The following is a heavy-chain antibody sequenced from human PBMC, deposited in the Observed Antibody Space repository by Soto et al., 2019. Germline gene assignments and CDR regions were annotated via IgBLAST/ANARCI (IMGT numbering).Heavy chain of an antibody. CDR3: ATGRYCSSAACLAAE. J-gene: IGHJ4*02. CDR2: ITVSSDYS. D-gene: IGHD2-2*01. V-gene: IGHV3-23*01. Sequence: PWGSMRLSCAASGFTVSNSAMLWVRQAPGKGLEWLSAITVSSDYSRYTVSVEGRFTISRDNSKNTLFLQMNSLRAEDTALYYRATGRYCSSAACLAAEWCQGTLVTVSS. CDR1: GFTVSNSA.